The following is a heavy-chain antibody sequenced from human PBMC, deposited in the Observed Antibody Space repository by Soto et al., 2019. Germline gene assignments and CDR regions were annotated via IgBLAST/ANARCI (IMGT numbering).Heavy chain of an antibody. J-gene: IGHJ5*02. CDR1: GYSFSDYD. CDR2: MNPNSGNT. D-gene: IGHD1-20*01. Sequence: QVQLVQSGAEVKKPGASVKVSCKASGYSFSDYDINWVRQATGQGPEWMGWMNPNSGNTGYAQKFQGRVTMTRNTSINTAYMELSSLGSEDTAVYYCARDNRYNWNDEGWFDPWGQGTLVTVYS. V-gene: IGHV1-8*01. CDR3: ARDNRYNWNDEGWFDP.